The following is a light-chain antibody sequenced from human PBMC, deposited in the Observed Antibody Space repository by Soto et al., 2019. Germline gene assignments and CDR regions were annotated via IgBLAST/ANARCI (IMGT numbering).Light chain of an antibody. CDR3: SSYRESNTVV. CDR1: SSDVGGYDY. J-gene: IGLJ2*01. Sequence: QSALTQPASVSGSPGQSITISCTGTSSDVGGYDYVSWHQHHPGKAPKLMIYDVSRRASGVSNRFSGSKSGNTASLTISGLQVDDEANYFCSSYRESNTVVFGGVTKLTVL. CDR2: DVS. V-gene: IGLV2-14*03.